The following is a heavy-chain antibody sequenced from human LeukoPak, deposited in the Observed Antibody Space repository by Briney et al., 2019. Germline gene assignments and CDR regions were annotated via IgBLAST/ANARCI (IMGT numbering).Heavy chain of an antibody. CDR2: ISYDGSNK. D-gene: IGHD1-26*01. Sequence: GGSLRLSCAASGFTFSSYAMHWVRRAPGKGLEWVAVISYDGSNKYYADSVKGRFTISRDNSKNTLYLQMNSLRAEDTAVYYCARGGSYRDYYYYYMDVWGKGTTVTVSS. J-gene: IGHJ6*03. CDR3: ARGGSYRDYYYYYMDV. V-gene: IGHV3-30*04. CDR1: GFTFSSYA.